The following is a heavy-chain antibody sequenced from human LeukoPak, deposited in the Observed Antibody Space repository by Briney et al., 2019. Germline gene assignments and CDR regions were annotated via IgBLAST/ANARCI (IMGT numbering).Heavy chain of an antibody. Sequence: GGSLRLSCAASGFTFSSYSMNWVRQAPGKGLEWVSSISSSSSYIYYADSVKGRFTISRDNAKNSLYLQMNSLRAEDTAVYYCARGGWDSVVVPAAICIDYWGQGTLVTVSS. CDR1: GFTFSSYS. V-gene: IGHV3-21*01. CDR2: ISSSSSYI. J-gene: IGHJ4*02. D-gene: IGHD2-2*01. CDR3: ARGGWDSVVVPAAICIDY.